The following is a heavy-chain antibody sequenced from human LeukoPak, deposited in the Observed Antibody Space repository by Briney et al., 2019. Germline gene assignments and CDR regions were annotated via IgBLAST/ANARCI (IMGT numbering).Heavy chain of an antibody. CDR3: ARGGTLAAFDI. D-gene: IGHD2/OR15-2a*01. CDR1: GGSISSGGYS. CDR2: IYHSGST. V-gene: IGHV4-30-2*01. J-gene: IGHJ3*02. Sequence: SQTLSLTCAVSGGSISSGGYSWRWIRQPPGKGLEWIGYIYHSGSTYYNPSLKSRVTISVDRSKNQFSLKLSSVTAVDTAVYYCARGGTLAAFDIWGQGTMVTVSS.